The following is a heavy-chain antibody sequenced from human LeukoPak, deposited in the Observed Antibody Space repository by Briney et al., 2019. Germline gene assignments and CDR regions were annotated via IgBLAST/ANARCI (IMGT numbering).Heavy chain of an antibody. D-gene: IGHD3-16*01. V-gene: IGHV4-39*07. CDR1: GGSISSSSYY. CDR3: TRGAGWLIDY. Sequence: KPSETLPLTCTVSGGSISSSSYYWGWIRQPPGKGLEWIGSIYYSGSTYYNPSLKSRVTISVDTSKNQFSLKLSSVTTADTAVYYCTRGAGWLIDYWGQGILVTVSS. J-gene: IGHJ4*02. CDR2: IYYSGST.